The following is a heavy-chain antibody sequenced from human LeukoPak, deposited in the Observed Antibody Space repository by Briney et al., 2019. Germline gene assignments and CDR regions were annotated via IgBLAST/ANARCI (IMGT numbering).Heavy chain of an antibody. CDR1: GFTFSSYS. J-gene: IGHJ6*03. CDR3: ARVARGDYYYYYMDV. Sequence: GGFLRLSCAASGFTFSSYSMNWVRQAPGKGLEWVSRINNDGSSTSYADSVQGRFTISRDNAKNTLYLQMNSLRAEDTALYYCARVARGDYYYYYMDVWGKGTTVTISS. CDR2: INNDGSST. D-gene: IGHD3-10*01. V-gene: IGHV3-74*01.